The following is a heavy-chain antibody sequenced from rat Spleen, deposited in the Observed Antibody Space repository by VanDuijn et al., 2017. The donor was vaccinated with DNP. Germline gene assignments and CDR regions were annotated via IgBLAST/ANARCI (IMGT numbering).Heavy chain of an antibody. Sequence: EVQLVESGGGLVQPGRSLKISCVASEFTFSRSDVAWVRQAPTRGLEWVASISPSGAKIYYRDSVKGRFTISRDIPKSTLYLQMDSLRSEDTATYYCVTLSPRNYYYGWYFEYWGQGIKVTVSS. D-gene: IGHD1-6*01. CDR3: VTLSPRNYYYGWYFEY. V-gene: IGHV5-19*01. CDR2: ISPSGAKI. CDR1: EFTFSRSD. J-gene: IGHJ2*01.